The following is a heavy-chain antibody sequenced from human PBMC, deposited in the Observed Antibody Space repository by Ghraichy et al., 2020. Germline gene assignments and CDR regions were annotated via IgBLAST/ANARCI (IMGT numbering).Heavy chain of an antibody. J-gene: IGHJ3*01. CDR1: GGSISSYY. D-gene: IGHD3-22*01. CDR3: ARNGGYYDSSGYFGV. V-gene: IGHV4-59*01. Sequence: GSLRLSCTVSGGSISSYYWSWIRQPPGKGLEWIGYIYYSGSTNYNPSLQSRVTISVDTSKNQFSLKLSSVTAADTAVYYCARNGGYYDSSGYFGVWGQGTMVTVSS. CDR2: IYYSGST.